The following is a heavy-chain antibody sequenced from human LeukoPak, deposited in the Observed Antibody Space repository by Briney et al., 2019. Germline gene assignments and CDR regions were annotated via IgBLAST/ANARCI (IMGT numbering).Heavy chain of an antibody. CDR2: IDPIDSET. J-gene: IGHJ4*02. D-gene: IGHD5-18*01. CDR1: GYSFTNYW. CDR3: ARQTAMGRSGDY. V-gene: IGHV5-51*01. Sequence: GESLNISCTASGYSFTNYWIGWVRQMRGKGLEWMGIIDPIDSETRYTPSFQGQVTISADKSLSTAYLQWNSLKASDTAMYYCARQTAMGRSGDYWGQGTLVIVSS.